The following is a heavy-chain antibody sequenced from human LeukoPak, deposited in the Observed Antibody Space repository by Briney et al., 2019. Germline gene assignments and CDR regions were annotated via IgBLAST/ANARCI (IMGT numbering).Heavy chain of an antibody. V-gene: IGHV5-51*01. CDR2: IYPGDSET. D-gene: IGHD1-26*01. Sequence: KLGESLKISCKGSGYRFTNYWIGWVRQMPGKGLEWMGIIYPGDSETRYSPSFQGQVTISADKSISTAYLQWSSLKASDTAMYYCARRRDLYSGSYYPFDYWGQGTLVTVSS. CDR3: ARRRDLYSGSYYPFDY. J-gene: IGHJ4*02. CDR1: GYRFTNYW.